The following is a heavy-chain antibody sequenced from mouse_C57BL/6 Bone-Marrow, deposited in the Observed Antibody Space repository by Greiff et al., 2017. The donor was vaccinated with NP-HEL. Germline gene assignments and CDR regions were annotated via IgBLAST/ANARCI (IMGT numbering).Heavy chain of an antibody. Sequence: QVQLQQPGAELVKPGASVKMSCKASGYTFTSYWINWVKQRPGQGLEWIGDIYPGSGSTNYNEKFKGKATLTVDKSSSTAYMQLSSLTSEDSAVYYGAREDYGCYWFAYWGQGTPVTVSA. V-gene: IGHV1-55*01. CDR1: GYTFTSYW. CDR3: AREDYGCYWFAY. D-gene: IGHD2-2*01. J-gene: IGHJ3*01. CDR2: IYPGSGST.